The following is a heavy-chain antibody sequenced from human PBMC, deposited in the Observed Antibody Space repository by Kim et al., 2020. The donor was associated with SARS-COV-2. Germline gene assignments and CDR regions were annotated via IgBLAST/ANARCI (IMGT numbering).Heavy chain of an antibody. CDR3: ARDYYGSGTTGAYYGMDV. CDR1: GYTFTSYG. V-gene: IGHV1-18*01. D-gene: IGHD3-10*01. J-gene: IGHJ6*02. Sequence: ASVKVSCKASGYTFTSYGISWVRQAPGQGLEWMGWISAYNGNTNYAQKLQGRVTMTTDTSTSTAYMELRSLRSDDTAVYYCARDYYGSGTTGAYYGMDVWGQGTTVTVSS. CDR2: ISAYNGNT.